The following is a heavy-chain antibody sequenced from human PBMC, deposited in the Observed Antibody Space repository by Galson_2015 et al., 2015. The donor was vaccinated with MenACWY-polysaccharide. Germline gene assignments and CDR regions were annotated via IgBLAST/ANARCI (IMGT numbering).Heavy chain of an antibody. V-gene: IGHV3-23*01. CDR2: VSGSGASK. CDR1: GFTFDSYT. CDR3: ANPGLSTGRSSDVDF. D-gene: IGHD6-25*01. J-gene: IGHJ4*02. Sequence: SLRLSCAASGFTFDSYTMSWVRQAPGKGLEWVSGVSGSGASKYYADSVKGRFIISRDNSKNTLYLQMNSLRAEDTAIYYCANPGLSTGRSSDVDFRGQGTLVTASS.